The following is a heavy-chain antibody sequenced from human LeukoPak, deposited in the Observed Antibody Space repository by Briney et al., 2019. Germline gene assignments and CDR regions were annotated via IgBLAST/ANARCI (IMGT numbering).Heavy chain of an antibody. CDR2: INTNTGNP. J-gene: IGHJ4*02. V-gene: IGHV7-4-1*02. D-gene: IGHD2-2*01. CDR1: GYTFTGYY. CDR3: ARGSLGVVPAASRGDY. Sequence: GASVKVSCKASGYTFTGYYMHWVRQAPGQGLEWMGWINTNTGNPTYAQGFTGRFVFSLDTSVSTAYLQISSLKAEDTAVYYCARGSLGVVPAASRGDYWGQGTLVTVSS.